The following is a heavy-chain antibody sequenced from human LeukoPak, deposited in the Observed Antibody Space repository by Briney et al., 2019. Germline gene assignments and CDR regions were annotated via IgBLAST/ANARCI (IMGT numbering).Heavy chain of an antibody. CDR2: ISGSGGST. Sequence: GGSLRLSCAASGFTLSSYAMSWVRQAPGKGLEWVSAISGSGGSTYYADSVKGRFTISRDNSKNTLYLQMNSLRAEDTAVYYCAKDYGSTMGFDYWGQGTLVTVSS. CDR3: AKDYGSTMGFDY. V-gene: IGHV3-23*01. J-gene: IGHJ4*02. CDR1: GFTLSSYA. D-gene: IGHD2-2*01.